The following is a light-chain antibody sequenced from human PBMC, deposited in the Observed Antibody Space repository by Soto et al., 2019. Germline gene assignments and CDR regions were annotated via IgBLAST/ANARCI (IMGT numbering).Light chain of an antibody. V-gene: IGKV1-5*01. J-gene: IGKJ4*01. CDR2: HAS. CDR3: QQDQSFST. Sequence: DIQMTQSPSTLSASVGDRVTITCRASQNINTWVAWYQQKPGHAPKLLMYHASSVESGVASRFSGSASGTEFTLSSSSLQPDDFATYFCQQDQSFSTFAGGTKVEVK. CDR1: QNINTW.